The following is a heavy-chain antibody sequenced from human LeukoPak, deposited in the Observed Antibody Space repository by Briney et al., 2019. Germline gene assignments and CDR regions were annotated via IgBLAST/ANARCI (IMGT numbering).Heavy chain of an antibody. CDR3: ARNSIAAALGFDY. D-gene: IGHD6-13*01. J-gene: IGHJ4*02. CDR2: INHSGST. V-gene: IGHV4-34*01. Sequence: SETLSLTCAVHGGSFSGYYWSWIRQPPGKGLEWIGEINHSGSTNYNLSLKSRVTISVDTSKNQFSLKLSSVTAADTAVYYCARNSIAAALGFDYWGQGTLVTVSS. CDR1: GGSFSGYY.